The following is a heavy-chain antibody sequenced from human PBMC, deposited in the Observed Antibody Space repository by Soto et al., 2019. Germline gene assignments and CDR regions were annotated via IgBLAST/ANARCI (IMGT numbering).Heavy chain of an antibody. CDR1: GFTFSSYG. CDR2: IWYDGSNK. D-gene: IGHD3-22*01. CDR3: ASSRYYDSSGYYDSAFDI. Sequence: QVQLVESGGGVVQPGRSLRLSCAASGFTFSSYGMHWVRQAPGKGLEWVAVIWYDGSNKYYADSVKGRFTISRDNSKNTLYLQMNSLRAEDTAVYYCASSRYYDSSGYYDSAFDIWGQGTMVTVSS. J-gene: IGHJ3*02. V-gene: IGHV3-33*01.